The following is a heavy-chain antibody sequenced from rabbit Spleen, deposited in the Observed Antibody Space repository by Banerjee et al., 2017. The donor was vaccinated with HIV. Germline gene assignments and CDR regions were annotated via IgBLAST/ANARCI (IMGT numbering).Heavy chain of an antibody. V-gene: IGHV1S40*01. D-gene: IGHD1-1*01. CDR2: ISTSSGIS. Sequence: QSLEESGGDLVKPGASLTLTCTASGFSFSSSYYMCWVRQAPGKGLEWIGCISTSSGISSYANWAKGRFTSSKTSSTTVTLQMTSLTAADTATYFCAREGSGYWRWRLDLWGPGTLVTVS. CDR3: AREGSGYWRWRLDL. J-gene: IGHJ3*01. CDR1: GFSFSSSYY.